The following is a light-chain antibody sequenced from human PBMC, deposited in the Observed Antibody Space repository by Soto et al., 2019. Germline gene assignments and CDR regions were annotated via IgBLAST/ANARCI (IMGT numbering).Light chain of an antibody. J-gene: IGKJ1*01. CDR1: QSISDN. CDR3: QQYNNLPWT. CDR2: GAS. Sequence: EIVMTQSPATLSVSPGGRATLSCRASQSISDNLAWYQQKPGQAPSLLIHGASTRATGFPARFSGSGSGTDFSLTISSLQSEDFAVYYCQQYNNLPWTFGQGTKVEIK. V-gene: IGKV3-15*01.